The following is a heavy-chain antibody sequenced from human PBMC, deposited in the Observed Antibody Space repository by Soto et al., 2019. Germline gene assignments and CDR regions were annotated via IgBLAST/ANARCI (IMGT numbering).Heavy chain of an antibody. CDR1: GGSISSGGYY. V-gene: IGHV4-31*03. CDR2: IYYSGST. D-gene: IGHD3-22*01. Sequence: PSETLSLTCTVSGGSISSGGYYWSWIRQHPGKGLEWIGYIYYSGSTYYNPSLKSRVTISVDTSKNQFSLKLSSVTAADTAVYYCARGPSDSSGYFPIDYWGQGTLVTVSS. CDR3: ARGPSDSSGYFPIDY. J-gene: IGHJ4*02.